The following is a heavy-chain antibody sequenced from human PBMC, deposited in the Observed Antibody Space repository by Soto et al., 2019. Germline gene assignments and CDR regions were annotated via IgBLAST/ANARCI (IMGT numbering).Heavy chain of an antibody. CDR2: IYYSGST. D-gene: IGHD4-17*01. Sequence: SETLSLTCTVSGGSVSSGSYYWSWIRQPPGKGLEWIGYIYYSGSTNYNPSLKSRVTISVDTSKNQFSLKLSSVTAADTAVYYCARETLRWYYFDYWGQGTLVTVSS. J-gene: IGHJ4*02. V-gene: IGHV4-61*01. CDR3: ARETLRWYYFDY. CDR1: GGSVSSGSYY.